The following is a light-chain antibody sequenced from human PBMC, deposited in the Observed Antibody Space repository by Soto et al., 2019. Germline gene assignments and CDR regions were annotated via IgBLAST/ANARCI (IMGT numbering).Light chain of an antibody. CDR2: EVS. V-gene: IGLV2-8*01. CDR3: SSYAGSSYV. CDR1: SSDVGGYNY. J-gene: IGLJ1*01. Sequence: QSVLTQPPSASGSPGPSVTISCTGTSSDVGGYNYVSWYQQHPGKAPKLMIYEVSKRPSGVPDRFPGYKSGNTASLTVSGLQAEDEANYYCSSYAGSSYVFGTGTKVNLL.